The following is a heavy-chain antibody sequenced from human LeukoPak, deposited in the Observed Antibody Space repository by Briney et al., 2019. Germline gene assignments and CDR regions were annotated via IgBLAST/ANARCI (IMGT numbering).Heavy chain of an antibody. Sequence: QLQLQESGPGLVKPSETLSLTCTVSGGSISSSSYYWGWIRQPPGKGLEWIGSIYYSGSTYYNPSLKSRVTISVDTSKNQFSLKLSSVTAADTAVYYCARGPQRSGWYPYWGQGTLVTVSS. D-gene: IGHD6-19*01. CDR2: IYYSGST. V-gene: IGHV4-39*07. CDR3: ARGPQRSGWYPY. J-gene: IGHJ4*02. CDR1: GGSISSSSYY.